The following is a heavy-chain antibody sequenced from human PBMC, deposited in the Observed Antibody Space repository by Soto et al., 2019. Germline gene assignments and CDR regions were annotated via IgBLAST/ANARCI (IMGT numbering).Heavy chain of an antibody. CDR1: GFSFSTYG. CDR2: IRHDGREQ. CDR3: ARGFASAVYASHFDN. J-gene: IGHJ4*02. D-gene: IGHD3-16*01. Sequence: PGGSLRLSFAASGFSFSTYGMHWVRQAPGKGLEYVAGIRHDGREQYYVVSVRGRFTISRDNDKNMMSLQMYSLRPEDTAVYYCARGFASAVYASHFDNWGQGTPVTVSS. V-gene: IGHV3-33*01.